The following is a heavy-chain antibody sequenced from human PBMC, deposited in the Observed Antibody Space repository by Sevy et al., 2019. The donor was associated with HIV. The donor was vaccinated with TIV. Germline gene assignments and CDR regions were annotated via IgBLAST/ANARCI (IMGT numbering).Heavy chain of an antibody. Sequence: SETLSLTCTVSGGSISSYYWSWIRQTPGKGLEWIGYIYYSGSTNYNPSLKSRVTISVDTSKNQFSLKLSSVTAADTAVYYCARDRGHYYDSSGYYYQYYYYGMDVWGQGTTVTVSS. V-gene: IGHV4-59*13. CDR1: GGSISSYY. CDR3: ARDRGHYYDSSGYYYQYYYYGMDV. D-gene: IGHD3-22*01. J-gene: IGHJ6*02. CDR2: IYYSGST.